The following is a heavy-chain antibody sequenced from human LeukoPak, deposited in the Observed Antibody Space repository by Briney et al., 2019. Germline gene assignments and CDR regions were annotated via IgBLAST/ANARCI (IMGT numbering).Heavy chain of an antibody. J-gene: IGHJ4*02. V-gene: IGHV3-53*01. CDR2: SYSGSNT. CDR3: ATLVAKH. CDR1: GFTVSSNY. Sequence: PGGSLRLSCAASGFTVSSNYMSWVRQAPGKGLEWVSVSYSGSNTYYADSVKGRFTISRDNSKNTLYLQMNSLRVEDTAVYYCATLVAKHWGQGTLVTVSS. D-gene: IGHD5-12*01.